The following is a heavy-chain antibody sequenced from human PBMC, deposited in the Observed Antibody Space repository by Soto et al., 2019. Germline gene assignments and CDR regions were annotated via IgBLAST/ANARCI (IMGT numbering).Heavy chain of an antibody. V-gene: IGHV4-39*01. CDR3: ARRYFTNGVCSKRRPMITFGGVPPSHFDY. J-gene: IGHJ4*02. D-gene: IGHD2-8*01. CDR2: IYYRGST. Sequence: QLQLQESGPGLVKPSETLSLTCTVPGGSISSSSYYWGWIRQPPGKGLEWIGSIYYRGSTYYHPSLKRRVTISVNTSKNQFSLKLSSVTAADTAVYYCARRYFTNGVCSKRRPMITFGGVPPSHFDYWFQGTLVTVSS. CDR1: GGSISSSSYY.